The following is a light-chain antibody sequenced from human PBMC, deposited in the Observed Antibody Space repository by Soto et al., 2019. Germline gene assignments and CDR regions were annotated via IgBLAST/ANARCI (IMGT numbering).Light chain of an antibody. CDR2: EVT. CDR3: SSYAGSNIYVV. Sequence: QSALTQPPSASGSPGQSVTISCTGTSSDVGAYNYVSWYQQYPGKTPKLMIYEVTKRPSGVPDRFSGSKSGNTASLTISGLQAEDEADYYCSSYAGSNIYVVFGGGTKLTVL. J-gene: IGLJ2*01. V-gene: IGLV2-8*01. CDR1: SSDVGAYNY.